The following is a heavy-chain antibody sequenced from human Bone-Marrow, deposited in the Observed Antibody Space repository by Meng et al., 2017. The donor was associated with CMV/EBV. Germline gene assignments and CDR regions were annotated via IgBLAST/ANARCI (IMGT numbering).Heavy chain of an antibody. D-gene: IGHD2-2*01. CDR1: GGSISSYY. V-gene: IGHV4-59*12. Sequence: SETLSLTCTVSGGSISSYYWHWIRQPPGRGLEWIGYVSYNGGTNYNPSLKSRVTISVDTSKNQFSLKLSSVTAADTAVYYCARERIPAALNAFDIWGQGTMVTVSS. CDR2: VSYNGGT. CDR3: ARERIPAALNAFDI. J-gene: IGHJ3*02.